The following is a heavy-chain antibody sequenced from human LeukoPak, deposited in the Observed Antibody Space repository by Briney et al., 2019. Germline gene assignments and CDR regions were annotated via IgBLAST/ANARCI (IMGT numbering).Heavy chain of an antibody. J-gene: IGHJ4*02. D-gene: IGHD2-15*01. CDR2: ISAYNGDT. Sequence: ASVKVSCKASGYTFTRYGITWVRQAPEQGLEWMGWISAYNGDTNYAQKLQGRVTMTTATSTNTAYMEMRSLRSDDTAVYYCARVYCRGGTCFSLDSWGQGTLVTVSS. V-gene: IGHV1-18*01. CDR1: GYTFTRYG. CDR3: ARVYCRGGTCFSLDS.